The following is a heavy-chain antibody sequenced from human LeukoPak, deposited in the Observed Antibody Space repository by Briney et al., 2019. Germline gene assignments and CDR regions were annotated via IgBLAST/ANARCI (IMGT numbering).Heavy chain of an antibody. V-gene: IGHV4-59*01. D-gene: IGHD6-13*01. CDR1: GGSFSSYY. CDR2: VYYTGST. J-gene: IGHJ3*01. CDR3: ARISSSNWYNERGAFDV. Sequence: PSETLSLTCAVSGGSFSSYYWSWVRQPPAKGLEGIGFVYYTGSTNYSPSLKSRVTISVETSKNQFSLKLRSVTAADTAVYCCARISSSNWYNERGAFDVWGQGTMVTVSS.